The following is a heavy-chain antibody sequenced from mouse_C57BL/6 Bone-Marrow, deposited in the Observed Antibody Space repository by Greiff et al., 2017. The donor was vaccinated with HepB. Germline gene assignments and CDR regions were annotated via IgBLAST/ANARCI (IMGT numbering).Heavy chain of an antibody. D-gene: IGHD1-1*01. Sequence: QVQLQQSGAELVRPGTSVKLSCKASGYTFTSYWMHWVKQRPGQGLEWIGVIDPSDSYTNYNQKFKGKATLTVDTSSSTAYMQLSSLTSEDSAVYYCARSGTTVVAPMGYWGQGTSVTVSS. CDR1: GYTFTSYW. CDR3: ARSGTTVVAPMGY. V-gene: IGHV1-59*01. J-gene: IGHJ4*01. CDR2: IDPSDSYT.